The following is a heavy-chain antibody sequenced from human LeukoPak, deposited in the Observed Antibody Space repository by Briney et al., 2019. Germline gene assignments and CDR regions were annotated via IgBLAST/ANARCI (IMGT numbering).Heavy chain of an antibody. V-gene: IGHV1-46*01. D-gene: IGHD3-9*01. J-gene: IGHJ3*02. CDR2: ISPSGGST. Sequence: GASVKVSCKAFGYTFTSNYMHWVRQAPGQGPEWMGVISPSGGSTTYAQKFQGRVTLTRDMSTSTDYLELSSLRSEDTAVYYCARGGHFDWLAKHDAFDIWGQGTMVTVSS. CDR1: GYTFTSNY. CDR3: ARGGHFDWLAKHDAFDI.